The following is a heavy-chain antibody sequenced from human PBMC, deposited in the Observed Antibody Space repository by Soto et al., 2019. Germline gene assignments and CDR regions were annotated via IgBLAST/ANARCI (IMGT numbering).Heavy chain of an antibody. V-gene: IGHV3-23*01. J-gene: IGHJ5*01. CDR1: GFTFSSYA. CDR3: ARDQGTYGPNRSDS. Sequence: EVQLLESGGGLVQPGGSLRLSCAASGFTFSSYAMSWVRQTPGKGLEWVSTLSGSGGTTYYADSVKGQFTISRDNSQSTLYLQMSSLRAEDAAVYYCARDQGTYGPNRSDSWGQGTLVTVSS. D-gene: IGHD3-10*01. CDR2: LSGSGGTT.